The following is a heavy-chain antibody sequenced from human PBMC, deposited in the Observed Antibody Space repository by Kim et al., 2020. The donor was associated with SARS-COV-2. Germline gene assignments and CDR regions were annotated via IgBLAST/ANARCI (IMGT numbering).Heavy chain of an antibody. J-gene: IGHJ6*02. V-gene: IGHV3-33*01. CDR3: ARDAFGVQGFRGGMDV. D-gene: IGHD3-3*01. Sequence: GGSLRLSCEASGFIFSNFGMHWVRQSPGKGLEWVAVIWHDGSKQYYADSVQGRFTISRDSPQNTLYLQMNSLRAEDTAVYYCARDAFGVQGFRGGMDVWGQGTTVTVSS. CDR2: IWHDGSKQ. CDR1: GFIFSNFG.